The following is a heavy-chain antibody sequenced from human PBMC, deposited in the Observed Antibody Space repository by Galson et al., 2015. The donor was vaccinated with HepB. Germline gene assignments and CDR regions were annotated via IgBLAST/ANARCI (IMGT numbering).Heavy chain of an antibody. J-gene: IGHJ6*02. CDR1: GFTFSGYG. CDR2: IWYDGSNN. D-gene: IGHD4-17*01. V-gene: IGHV3-33*01. Sequence: SLRLSCAASGFTFSGYGMHWVRQAPGKGLEGVAVIWYDGSNNYYADSVKGRFTISRDNSKNTLYLQMNSLRAEDTAVYYCARDRADYGDYYYYYGMDVWGQGTTVTVSS. CDR3: ARDRADYGDYYYYYGMDV.